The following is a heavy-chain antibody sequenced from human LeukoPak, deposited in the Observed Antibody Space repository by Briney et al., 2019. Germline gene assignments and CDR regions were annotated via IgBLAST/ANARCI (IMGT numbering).Heavy chain of an antibody. D-gene: IGHD2-8*01. Sequence: SAPTLAHPTQPLTLTSTFSGFSLSTTRVGVGWIRQSPAKTLVWLAMVHGHNDQRHNPSVRSRLRIPKDTSKTQVVLMLTNVDPEDTATYYCAHGVTGWKGYAEFAVWGQGTLVTVSS. CDR1: GFSLSTTRVG. J-gene: IGHJ3*01. V-gene: IGHV2-5*01. CDR3: AHGVTGWKGYAEFAV. CDR2: VHGHNDQ.